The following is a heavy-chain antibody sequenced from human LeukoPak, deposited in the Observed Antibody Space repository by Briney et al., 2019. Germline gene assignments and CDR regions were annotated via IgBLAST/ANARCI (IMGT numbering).Heavy chain of an antibody. Sequence: PSETLSLTCTVSGGSFSSSSYYWGWIRQPPGKGLVWFGSIYYSGSTYYNPSLKSRVTMSVDTSKDQFSLKLSSVPADDTTVYFCASKYQLLWGYNWFDPWGQGTLVTVSS. CDR1: GGSFSSSSYY. D-gene: IGHD2-2*01. CDR3: ASKYQLLWGYNWFDP. J-gene: IGHJ5*02. CDR2: IYYSGST. V-gene: IGHV4-39*01.